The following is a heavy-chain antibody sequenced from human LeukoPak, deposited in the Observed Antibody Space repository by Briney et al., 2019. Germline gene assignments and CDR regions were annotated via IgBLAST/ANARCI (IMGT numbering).Heavy chain of an antibody. CDR3: AKAGVEMATRGLFDY. J-gene: IGHJ4*02. V-gene: IGHV3-23*01. CDR1: GFTFGDYA. D-gene: IGHD5-24*01. CDR2: ISGSGGST. Sequence: PGGSLRLSCTASGFTFGDYAMSWVRQAPGKGLEWVSAISGSGGSTYYADSVKGRFTISRDNSKNTLYLQMNSLRAEDTAVYYCAKAGVEMATRGLFDYWGQGTPVTVSS.